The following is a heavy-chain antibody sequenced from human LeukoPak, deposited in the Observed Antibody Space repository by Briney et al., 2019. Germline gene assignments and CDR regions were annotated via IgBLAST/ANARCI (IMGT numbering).Heavy chain of an antibody. D-gene: IGHD2-21*02. V-gene: IGHV4-34*12. CDR3: ARLVVTAPQNHYYMDV. Sequence: PSETLSLTCNVSGGSFNGYYWTWIRQPPGKGLEWIAEIIHIGTTNHNPSLKSRVSVSTDTSKNQFFLRLTSVTAADTALYYCARLVVTAPQNHYYMDVWGEGTTVTVSS. CDR1: GGSFNGYY. J-gene: IGHJ6*03. CDR2: IIHIGTT.